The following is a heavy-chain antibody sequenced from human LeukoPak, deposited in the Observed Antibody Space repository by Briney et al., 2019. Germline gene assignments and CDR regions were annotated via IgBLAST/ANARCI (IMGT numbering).Heavy chain of an antibody. CDR1: GFTFSSYA. D-gene: IGHD5-12*01. V-gene: IGHV4-34*01. CDR3: ARVLTGPGLRLGGSDY. J-gene: IGHJ4*02. Sequence: GSLRLSCAASGFTFSSYAMGWVRQPPGKGPEWIGEINHSGSTNYNPSLKSRVTISVETSKNQFSLKLSSVTAADTAVYYCARVLTGPGLRLGGSDYWGQGTLITVSS. CDR2: INHSGST.